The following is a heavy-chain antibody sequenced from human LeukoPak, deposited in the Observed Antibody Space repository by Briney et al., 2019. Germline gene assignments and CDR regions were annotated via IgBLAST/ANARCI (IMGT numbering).Heavy chain of an antibody. CDR1: GGTFSSYA. J-gene: IGHJ6*02. CDR2: IIPIFGTA. D-gene: IGHD4-17*01. CDR3: ARYGDLVNDGMDV. Sequence: ASVKVSCKASGGTFSSYAISWVRQAPGQGLEWMGGIIPIFGTANYAQKFQGRVTITADESTSTAYMELSILRSEDTAVYYCARYGDLVNDGMDVWGQGTTVTVSS. V-gene: IGHV1-69*13.